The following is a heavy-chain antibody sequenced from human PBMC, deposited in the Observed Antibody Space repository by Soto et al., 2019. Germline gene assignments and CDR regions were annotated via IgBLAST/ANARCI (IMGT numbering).Heavy chain of an antibody. CDR2: IFYIGST. D-gene: IGHD5-18*01. J-gene: IGHJ4*02. CDR3: ARGAADTAMVDS. V-gene: IGHV4-59*01. Sequence: QVHLQESGPGLVKASETLSLTCTVSGGSIRSYYWTWIRQPPGKGLEWLGYIFYIGSTFYNPSLKSRVTISIHTSKSQFSLQLTSVTAADTAVYYCARGAADTAMVDSWGQGTLVTVSS. CDR1: GGSIRSYY.